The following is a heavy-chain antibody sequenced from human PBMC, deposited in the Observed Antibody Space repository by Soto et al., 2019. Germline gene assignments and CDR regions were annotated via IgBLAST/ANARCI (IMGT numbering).Heavy chain of an antibody. J-gene: IGHJ4*02. CDR1: SASLGDHY. CDR2: VHPSGST. V-gene: IGHV4-34*01. D-gene: IGHD6-13*01. Sequence: PSETLSLTCAVFSASLGDHYWAWIRQSPDKGLEWIGEVHPSGSTDYNPSLKSRLTISVDTSKKQFSLKLNSVTAADTAVYYCCRVGDSWGGYFDFWAQGTLVTVSS. CDR3: CRVGDSWGGYFDF.